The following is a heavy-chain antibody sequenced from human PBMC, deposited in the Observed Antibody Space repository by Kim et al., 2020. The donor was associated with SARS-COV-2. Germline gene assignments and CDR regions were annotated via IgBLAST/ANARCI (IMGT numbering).Heavy chain of an antibody. J-gene: IGHJ4*02. CDR3: ARGGVGRRSSGYTRDY. CDR2: INHSGST. V-gene: IGHV4-34*01. CDR1: GGSFSGYY. Sequence: SETLSLTCAAYGGSFSGYYWSWIRQPPGKGLEWIGEINHSGSTNYNPSLKSRVTISVDTSKNQFSLKLSSVTAADTAVYYCARGGVGRRSSGYTRDYWGQGTLVTVSS. D-gene: IGHD3-22*01.